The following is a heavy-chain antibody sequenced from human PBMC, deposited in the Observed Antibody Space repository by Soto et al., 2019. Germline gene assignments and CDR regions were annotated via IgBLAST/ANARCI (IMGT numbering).Heavy chain of an antibody. D-gene: IGHD3-10*01. J-gene: IGHJ6*02. CDR3: ARDYYYGSGNYYRADYYHYGMGV. V-gene: IGHV3-53*01. CDR2: IYTGGNT. CDR1: GFTVTSYY. Sequence: GGSLRLSCAASGFTVTSYYMSWVRQAPGKGLEWVSLIYTGGNTNYADSVKGRFTIPRDNSKNTLYLQMNSLRAEDTAVYYCARDYYYGSGNYYRADYYHYGMGVWGQGTTVTVSS.